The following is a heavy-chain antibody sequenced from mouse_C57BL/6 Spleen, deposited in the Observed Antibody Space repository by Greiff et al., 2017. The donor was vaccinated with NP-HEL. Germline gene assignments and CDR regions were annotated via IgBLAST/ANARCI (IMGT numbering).Heavy chain of an antibody. Sequence: EVKLMESGGGLVKPGGSLKLSCAASGFTFSDYGMHWVRQAPEKGLEWVAYISSGSSTIYYADTVKGRFTISRDNAKNTLFLQMTSLRSEDTAMYYCARPYGYDGYYFDYWGQGTTLTVSS. CDR2: ISSGSSTI. CDR1: GFTFSDYG. V-gene: IGHV5-17*01. J-gene: IGHJ2*01. D-gene: IGHD2-2*01. CDR3: ARPYGYDGYYFDY.